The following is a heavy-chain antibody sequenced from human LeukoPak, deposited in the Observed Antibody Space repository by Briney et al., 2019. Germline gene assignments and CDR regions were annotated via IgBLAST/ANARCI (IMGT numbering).Heavy chain of an antibody. J-gene: IGHJ4*02. CDR2: IYSDNT. Sequence: HAGGSLRLSCTVSGFTVSSNSMSWVRQAPGKGLEWVSFIYSDNTHYSDSVKGRFTISRDNSKNTLYLQMNSLKTEDTAVYYCTTVLLWFGELSRIDYWGQGTLVTVSS. CDR1: GFTVSSNS. V-gene: IGHV3-53*01. D-gene: IGHD3-10*01. CDR3: TTVLLWFGELSRIDY.